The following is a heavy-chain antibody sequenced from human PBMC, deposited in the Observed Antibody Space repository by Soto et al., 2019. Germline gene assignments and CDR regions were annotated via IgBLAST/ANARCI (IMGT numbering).Heavy chain of an antibody. CDR1: GFTFSSYA. J-gene: IGHJ4*02. CDR2: ISGSGGST. CDR3: ANEAGDTAMANPSDY. D-gene: IGHD5-18*01. Sequence: EVQLLESGGGLVQPGGSLSLSCAASGFTFSSYAMSWVRQAPGKGLEWVSAISGSGGSTYYADSVKGRFTISRDNSKNTLYLQMNSMRAEETAVYYCANEAGDTAMANPSDYWGQGTLVTVSS. V-gene: IGHV3-23*01.